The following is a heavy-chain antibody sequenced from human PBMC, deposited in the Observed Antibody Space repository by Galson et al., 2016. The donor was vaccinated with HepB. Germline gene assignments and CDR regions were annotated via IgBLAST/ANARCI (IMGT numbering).Heavy chain of an antibody. J-gene: IGHJ3*01. CDR2: IKQDGSEK. V-gene: IGHV3-7*01. D-gene: IGHD4-23*01. CDR3: AREGAGGLDL. Sequence: SLRLSCAASGFTFNSYWMSWVRQAPGKGLEWVANIKQDGSEKSYVDSVKGRFTISRDNAKNSLHLQMNSLRAEDTAMYYCAREGAGGLDLWGQGTMVTVSS. CDR1: GFTFNSYW.